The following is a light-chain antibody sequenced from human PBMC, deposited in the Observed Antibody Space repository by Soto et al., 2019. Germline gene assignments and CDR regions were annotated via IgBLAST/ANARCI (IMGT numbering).Light chain of an antibody. CDR3: QHRNNYPPST. V-gene: IGKV1-9*01. Sequence: IQLTQSPSSLSASVGDRVSITCRASQDIKTYLAWYQQKQGKAPKLLISGTFTLQSGVPSRFNGSGSGTDFTRTISRLQPEDFATYYCQHRNNYPPSTFGPGTKV. J-gene: IGKJ3*01. CDR2: GTF. CDR1: QDIKTY.